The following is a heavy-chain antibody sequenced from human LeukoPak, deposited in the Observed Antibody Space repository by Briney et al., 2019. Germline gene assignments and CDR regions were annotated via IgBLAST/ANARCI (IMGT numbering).Heavy chain of an antibody. CDR2: IWYDGSNK. V-gene: IGHV3-33*08. CDR1: GFTFSSYS. J-gene: IGHJ4*02. CDR3: AREAFWSGYSLDY. Sequence: GGSLRLSCAASGFTFSSYSMNWVRQAPGKGLEWVAVIWYDGSNKYYADSVKGRFTISRDNSKNTLYLQMNSLRAEDTAVYYCAREAFWSGYSLDYWGQGTLVTVSS. D-gene: IGHD3-3*01.